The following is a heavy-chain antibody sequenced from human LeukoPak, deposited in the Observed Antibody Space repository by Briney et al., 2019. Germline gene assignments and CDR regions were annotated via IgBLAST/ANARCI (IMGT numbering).Heavy chain of an antibody. V-gene: IGHV3-30*04. CDR2: ISYDGSNK. J-gene: IGHJ6*04. Sequence: GGSLRLSCAASGFTFSSYAMHWVRQAPGKGLEWVVVISYDGSNKYYADSVKGRFTISRDNSKNTLYLQMNSLRAEDTAVYYCARDRRVPAAMDYYYYGMDVWGKGTTVTVSS. D-gene: IGHD2-2*01. CDR3: ARDRRVPAAMDYYYYGMDV. CDR1: GFTFSSYA.